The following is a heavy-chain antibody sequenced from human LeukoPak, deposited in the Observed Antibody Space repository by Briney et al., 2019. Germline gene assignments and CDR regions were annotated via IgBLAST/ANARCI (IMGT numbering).Heavy chain of an antibody. D-gene: IGHD3-22*01. CDR1: GYTFTGYY. V-gene: IGHV1-2*02. Sequence: ASVKVSCKASGYTFTGYYMHWVRQAPGQGLEWMGWINPNSGGTNYAQKFQGRVTMTRDTSISTAYMELSRLRSDDTAVYYCAREAKYYESYGWFDPWGQGTLVTVSS. CDR2: INPNSGGT. J-gene: IGHJ5*02. CDR3: AREAKYYESYGWFDP.